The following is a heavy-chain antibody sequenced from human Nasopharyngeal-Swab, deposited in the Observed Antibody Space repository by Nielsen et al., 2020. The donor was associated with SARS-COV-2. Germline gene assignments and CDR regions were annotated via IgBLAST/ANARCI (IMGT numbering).Heavy chain of an antibody. CDR1: GYTFTSYY. J-gene: IGHJ4*02. V-gene: IGHV1-46*01. CDR2: INPSGGST. D-gene: IGHD4-17*01. Sequence: GSVQVSCKASGYTFTSYYMHWVRHAPGQGLEGMGIINPSGGSTSYAQKFQGRVTMTRDTSTSTVYMELSSLRSEDTAVYYCARAEMRTTVTTYWNYWGQGTLVTVSS. CDR3: ARAEMRTTVTTYWNY.